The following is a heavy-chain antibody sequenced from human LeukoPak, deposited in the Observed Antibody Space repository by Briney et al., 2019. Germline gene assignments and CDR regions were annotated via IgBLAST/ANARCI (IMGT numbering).Heavy chain of an antibody. V-gene: IGHV4-59*01. Sequence: ASETLSLTCTVSGGSISSYYWSWIRQPPGKGLEWIGYIYYSGSTNYNPSLKSRVTISVDTSKNQFSLKLSSVTAADTAVYYCARVDYGDLFFDYWGQGTLVTVSS. CDR2: IYYSGST. CDR1: GGSISSYY. CDR3: ARVDYGDLFFDY. J-gene: IGHJ4*02. D-gene: IGHD4-17*01.